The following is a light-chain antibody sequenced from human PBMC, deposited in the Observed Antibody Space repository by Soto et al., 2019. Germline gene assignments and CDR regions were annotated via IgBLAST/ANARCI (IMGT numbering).Light chain of an antibody. J-gene: IGLJ3*02. Sequence: QSVLTQPASVSGSPGQSITISCTGTSSDIGGYNYVSWYQQHPGKAPKLMIYDVSNRPSGVSNRFSGSKSGNTASLTISGLQAEDEADYYCSSYTGSSTLDWVFGGGTKVTVL. V-gene: IGLV2-14*01. CDR3: SSYTGSSTLDWV. CDR1: SSDIGGYNY. CDR2: DVS.